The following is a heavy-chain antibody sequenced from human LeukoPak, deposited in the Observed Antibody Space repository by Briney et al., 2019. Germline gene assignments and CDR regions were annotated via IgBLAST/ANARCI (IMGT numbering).Heavy chain of an antibody. CDR3: AKEDWLLSLNYYYYMDV. V-gene: IGHV3-23*01. CDR1: GFTFSSYA. J-gene: IGHJ6*03. Sequence: GGSLRLSCAASGFTFSSYAMSWVRQAPGKGLERVSAISGSGGSTYYADSVKGRFTISRDNSKNTLYLQMNSLRAEDTAVYYCAKEDWLLSLNYYYYMDVWGKGTTVTVSS. CDR2: ISGSGGST. D-gene: IGHD3/OR15-3a*01.